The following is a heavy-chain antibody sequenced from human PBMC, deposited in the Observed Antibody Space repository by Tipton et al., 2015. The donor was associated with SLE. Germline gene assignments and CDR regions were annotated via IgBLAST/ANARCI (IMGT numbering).Heavy chain of an antibody. D-gene: IGHD6-19*01. V-gene: IGHV4-30-4*01. CDR3: ARAVAVAGHPADY. Sequence: TLSLTCTVSGGSISSGDYYWSWIRQPPGKGLEWIGYIYYSGSTYYNPSLKSRVTISVDTSKNQFSLKLSSVTAADTAVYYCARAVAVAGHPADYWGQGTLVTVSS. CDR2: IYYSGST. J-gene: IGHJ4*02. CDR1: GGSISSGDYY.